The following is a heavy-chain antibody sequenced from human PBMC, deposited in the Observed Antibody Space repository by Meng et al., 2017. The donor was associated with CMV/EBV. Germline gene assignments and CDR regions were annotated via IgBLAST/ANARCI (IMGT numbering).Heavy chain of an antibody. D-gene: IGHD1-26*01. V-gene: IGHV4-4*07. CDR3: AGSRPAGGAGDY. CDR1: GSTFKNYD. Sequence: QEAEPGLDTPAESLHLSCIVSGSTFKNYDWSGVRQPPGQGLEWIGLIQVFVGNVYNPSLYKRVTVSLDESKSQFSLTLNSMPAADTATYYCAGSRPAGGAGDYWGQGVLVTVSS. J-gene: IGHJ4*02. CDR2: IQVFVGN.